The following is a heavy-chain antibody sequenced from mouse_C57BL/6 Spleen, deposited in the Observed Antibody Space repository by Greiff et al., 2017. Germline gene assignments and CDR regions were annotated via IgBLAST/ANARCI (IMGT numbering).Heavy chain of an antibody. J-gene: IGHJ4*01. Sequence: QVQLKQSGPELVKPGASVKISCKASGYAFSSSWMNWVKQRPGKGLEWIGRIYPGDGDTNYNGKFKGKATLTADKSSSTAYMQLSSLTSEDSAVYFCAKLRMDYWGQGTSVTVSS. CDR1: GYAFSSSW. CDR2: IYPGDGDT. CDR3: AKLRMDY. D-gene: IGHD1-1*01. V-gene: IGHV1-82*01.